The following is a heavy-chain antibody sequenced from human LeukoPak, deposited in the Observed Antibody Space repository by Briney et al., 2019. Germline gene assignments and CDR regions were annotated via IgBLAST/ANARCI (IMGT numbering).Heavy chain of an antibody. J-gene: IGHJ5*02. CDR1: GYTFTGYY. V-gene: IGHV1-2*02. Sequence: ASVKVSCKASGYTFTGYYMHWVRQAPGQRLEWMGWINPNSGGTNYAQKFQGRVTMTRDTSISTAYMELSRLRSDDTAVYYCARVLVRWFGDQSRGLDPWGQGTLVTVSS. CDR2: INPNSGGT. D-gene: IGHD3-10*01. CDR3: ARVLVRWFGDQSRGLDP.